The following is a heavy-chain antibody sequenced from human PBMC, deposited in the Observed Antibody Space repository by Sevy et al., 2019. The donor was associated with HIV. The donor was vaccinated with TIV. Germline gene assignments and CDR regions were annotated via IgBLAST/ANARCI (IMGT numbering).Heavy chain of an antibody. D-gene: IGHD3-22*01. Sequence: ASVKVSCKTSGGTFNTYAISWVRQAPGQGLEWMGGITPIFDTANYAQKFQDRVTITADKATSTVYMELSSLRSEDTAVYYCAKDSYFDNTLFDYWGQGTLVTVSS. CDR2: ITPIFDTA. V-gene: IGHV1-69*06. CDR3: AKDSYFDNTLFDY. CDR1: GGTFNTYA. J-gene: IGHJ4*02.